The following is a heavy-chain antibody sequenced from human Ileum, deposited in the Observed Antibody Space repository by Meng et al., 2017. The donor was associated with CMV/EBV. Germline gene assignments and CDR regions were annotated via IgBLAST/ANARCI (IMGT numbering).Heavy chain of an antibody. J-gene: IGHJ2*01. CDR2: ISSSSSYI. D-gene: IGHD3-10*01. CDR3: AKGDSALVGFDL. V-gene: IGHV3-21*01. Sequence: GGSLRLSCAASGFTFSNSWMHWVRQVPGKGLEWVSSISSSSSYIYYADSVKGRFTISRDNAKNSLYLQMNSLRAEDTAVYYCAKGDSALVGFDLWGRGTLVTVSS. CDR1: GFTFSNSW.